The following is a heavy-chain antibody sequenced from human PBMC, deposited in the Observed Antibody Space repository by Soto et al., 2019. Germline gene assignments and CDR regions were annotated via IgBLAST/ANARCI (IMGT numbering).Heavy chain of an antibody. CDR2: ISYDGSNK. Sequence: QVQLVESGGGVVQPGRSLRLSCAASGFTFSSYAMHWVRQAPGKGLEWVAVISYDGSNKYYADSVKGRFTISRDNSKNXLFXQMNSLRAEDTAVYYCARGGLKYSYGYPYYYGMDVWGQGTTVTVSS. D-gene: IGHD5-18*01. CDR3: ARGGLKYSYGYPYYYGMDV. CDR1: GFTFSSYA. V-gene: IGHV3-30-3*01. J-gene: IGHJ6*02.